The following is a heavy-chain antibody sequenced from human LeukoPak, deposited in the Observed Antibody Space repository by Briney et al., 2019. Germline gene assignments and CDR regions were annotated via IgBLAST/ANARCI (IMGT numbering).Heavy chain of an antibody. D-gene: IGHD5-18*01. CDR1: GGSISSGSYH. Sequence: SETLSLTCTVSGGSISSGSYHWSRIRQPAGEGLEWIGRIYTSGSTNYNPSLKSRVTISVDTSKNQFSLKLSSVTAADTAVYYCAREIIRYSYGNPLDYSGQGTLVTVSS. CDR3: AREIIRYSYGNPLDY. CDR2: IYTSGST. V-gene: IGHV4-61*02. J-gene: IGHJ4*02.